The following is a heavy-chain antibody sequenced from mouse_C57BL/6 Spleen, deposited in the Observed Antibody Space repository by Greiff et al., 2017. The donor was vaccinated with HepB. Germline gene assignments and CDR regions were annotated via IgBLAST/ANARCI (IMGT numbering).Heavy chain of an antibody. CDR3: ARASPGPAHYDCDY. Sequence: QVQLQQPGAELVMPGASVKLSCKASGYTFTSYWMHWVKQRPGQGLEWIGEIDPSDSYTNYNQKLKGKSTLTVDKSSSTAYMQLSSLTSEDSAVYYCARASPGPAHYDCDYWGQGTTLTVSS. V-gene: IGHV1-69*01. CDR2: IDPSDSYT. J-gene: IGHJ2*01. D-gene: IGHD2-4*01. CDR1: GYTFTSYW.